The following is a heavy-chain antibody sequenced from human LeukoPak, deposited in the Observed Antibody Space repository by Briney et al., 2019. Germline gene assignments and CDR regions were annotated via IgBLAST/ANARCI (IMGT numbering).Heavy chain of an antibody. D-gene: IGHD3-9*01. CDR3: ARGTVLRYFDWLSKGDAFDI. CDR2: IYYSGST. V-gene: IGHV4-39*07. CDR1: GGSISSSSYY. Sequence: SETLSLTCTVSGGSISSSSYYWGWIRQPPGKGLEWIGSIYYSGSTYYNPSLKSRVTISVDTSKNQFSLKLSSVTAADTAVYYCARGTVLRYFDWLSKGDAFDIWGQGTMVTVSS. J-gene: IGHJ3*02.